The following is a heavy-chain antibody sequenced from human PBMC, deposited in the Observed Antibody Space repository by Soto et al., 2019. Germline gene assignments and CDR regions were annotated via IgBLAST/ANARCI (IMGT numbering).Heavy chain of an antibody. CDR2: ISSSGSTI. D-gene: IGHD3-10*01. J-gene: IGHJ6*03. CDR1: GFTFSDYY. CDR3: ARTMVRGVMTLQHYYYMDV. V-gene: IGHV3-11*01. Sequence: QVQLVESGGGLVKPGGSLRLSCAASGFTFSDYYMSWIRQAPGQGLEWVSYISSSGSTIYYAASVKGRFTISRDNAKNPLYLQRNSLRAEDTAVHYCARTMVRGVMTLQHYYYMDVWVKGTTVTVSS.